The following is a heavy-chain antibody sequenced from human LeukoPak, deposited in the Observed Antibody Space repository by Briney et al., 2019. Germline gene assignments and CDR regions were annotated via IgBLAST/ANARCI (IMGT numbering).Heavy chain of an antibody. CDR2: INPNSGGT. D-gene: IGHD3-9*01. CDR3: ARGSRPVYNLLTGKRYFDY. V-gene: IGHV1-2*02. Sequence: ASVKVSCKASGYTFTGYYMHWVRQAPGQGLEWMGWINPNSGGTYYAQKFQGRVTMTSDTSISTAYMELSRLRSEDTAVYYCARGSRPVYNLLTGKRYFDYWGQGTLLTVSS. CDR1: GYTFTGYY. J-gene: IGHJ4*02.